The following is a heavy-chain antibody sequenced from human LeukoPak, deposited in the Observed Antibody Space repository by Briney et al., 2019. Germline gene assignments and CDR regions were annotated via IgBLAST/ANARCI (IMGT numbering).Heavy chain of an antibody. CDR2: IYLGDSDT. V-gene: IGHV5-51*01. D-gene: IGHD1-26*01. J-gene: IGHJ4*02. CDR3: ARHIYVGANPDY. Sequence: GESLKISCKGSGNTFTNYWIGWVRQMPGKGLEWMGIIYLGDSDTTYSPSFQGQVTISADKSISTAYLQWSSLKASDTAIYYCARHIYVGANPDYWGQGTLVTVSS. CDR1: GNTFTNYW.